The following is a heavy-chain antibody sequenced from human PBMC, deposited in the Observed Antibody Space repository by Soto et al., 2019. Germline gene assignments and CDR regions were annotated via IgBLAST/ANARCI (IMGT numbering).Heavy chain of an antibody. Sequence: SLRLSCAASGFTFSSYSMSWVRQAPGKGLEWVSHITASGGTTYYADSVKGRFTISRDISRNTLYLQMNSLRAEDTALYYCAKCLQVNWNYDAFHIWGQGTMVTVSS. D-gene: IGHD1-7*01. V-gene: IGHV3-23*01. CDR3: AKCLQVNWNYDAFHI. CDR1: GFTFSSYS. CDR2: ITASGGTT. J-gene: IGHJ3*02.